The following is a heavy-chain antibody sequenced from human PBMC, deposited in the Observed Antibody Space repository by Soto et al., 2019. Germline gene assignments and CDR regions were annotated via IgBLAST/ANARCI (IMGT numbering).Heavy chain of an antibody. V-gene: IGHV1-18*01. D-gene: IGHD2-15*01. J-gene: IGHJ4*02. CDR1: GYTFTSYG. CDR2: ISAYNGNT. Sequence: QCQLVQSGAEVKKPGASVTVSCKASGYTFTSYGISWVRQSPGQGLEWMGWISAYNGNTNYAQKLHGRMTMTTDTSARTASTELSSLRSVYTAEYLLLIAEQPVDFDLWGKGTQVTFAS. CDR3: LIAEQPVDFDL.